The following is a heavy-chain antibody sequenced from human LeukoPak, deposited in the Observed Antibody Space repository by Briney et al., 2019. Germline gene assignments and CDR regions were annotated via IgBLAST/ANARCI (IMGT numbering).Heavy chain of an antibody. Sequence: PGGSLRLSCAASGFTFSSYAMSWVRQAPGKGLEWVSAISGSGGSTYYADSVKGRFTISRDNSKNTLYLQMNSLRAEDTAVYYCAKANISLFYSSSWYFDYWGQGTLVTVSS. D-gene: IGHD6-13*01. CDR1: GFTFSSYA. J-gene: IGHJ4*02. CDR3: AKANISLFYSSSWYFDY. V-gene: IGHV3-23*01. CDR2: ISGSGGST.